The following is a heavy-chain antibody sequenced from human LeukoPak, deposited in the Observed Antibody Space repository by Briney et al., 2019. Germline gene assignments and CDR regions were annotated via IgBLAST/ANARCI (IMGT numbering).Heavy chain of an antibody. CDR1: GGSINHYH. J-gene: IGHJ5*02. V-gene: IGHV4-4*07. Sequence: PSETPSLTCTVSGGSINHYHWSWIRQPAGKGLEWIGRIHTSGSTKYNPSLKSRVTMSLDTSKNQFSLKLSSVTAADTAVYYCARLADPWGQGTLVTVSS. CDR3: ARLADP. CDR2: IHTSGST.